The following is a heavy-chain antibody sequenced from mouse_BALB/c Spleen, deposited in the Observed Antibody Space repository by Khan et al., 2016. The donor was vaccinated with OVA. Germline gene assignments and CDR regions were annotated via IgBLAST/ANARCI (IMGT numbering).Heavy chain of an antibody. CDR2: INPSNGYT. D-gene: IGHD2-14*01. CDR3: GRDGAYHRNDGWFAY. V-gene: IGHV1-4*01. Sequence: QMQLEESGAELARPGASVKMSCKASGYTFTSYTIHWIKKRPGQGLEWIGYINPSNGYTNYNQKFKDKVTLTTDKSSTTAYLQLSSLTSDDSAVCNCGRDGAYHRNDGWFAYWGQGTLVTVSA. J-gene: IGHJ3*01. CDR1: GYTFTSYT.